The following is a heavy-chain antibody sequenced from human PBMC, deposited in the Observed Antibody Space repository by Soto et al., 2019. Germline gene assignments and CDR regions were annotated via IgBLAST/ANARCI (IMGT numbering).Heavy chain of an antibody. D-gene: IGHD3-16*01. J-gene: IGHJ4*02. Sequence: EVQLVESGGGLVKPGGSLRLSCAASGFTFSNAWMSWVRQAPGKGLEWVGRIKSKTDGGTTDYAAPVKGRFTISRDDSKNTLYLQMNSLKTEDTAVYYCTTDPGGSPSPPFDYWGQGTLVTVSS. V-gene: IGHV3-15*01. CDR3: TTDPGGSPSPPFDY. CDR1: GFTFSNAW. CDR2: IKSKTDGGTT.